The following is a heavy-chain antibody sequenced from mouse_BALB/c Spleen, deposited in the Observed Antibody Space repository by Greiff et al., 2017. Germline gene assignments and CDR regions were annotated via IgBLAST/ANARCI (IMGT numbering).Heavy chain of an antibody. J-gene: IGHJ4*01. V-gene: IGHV14-3*02. CDR2: IDPANGNT. Sequence: EVQLQQSGAELVKPGASVKLSCTASGFNIKDTYMHWVKQRPEQGLEWIGRIDPANGNTKYDPKFQGKATITADTSSNTAYLQLSSLTSEDTAVYYCAGSTMITTGYAMDYWGQGTSVTVSS. CDR3: AGSTMITTGYAMDY. D-gene: IGHD2-4*01. CDR1: GFNIKDTY.